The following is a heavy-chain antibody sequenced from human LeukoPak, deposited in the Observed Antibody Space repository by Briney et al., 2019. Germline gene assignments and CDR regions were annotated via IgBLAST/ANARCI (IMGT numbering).Heavy chain of an antibody. CDR2: INHSGST. CDR3: ARDVCSSTSCYENWFDP. CDR1: GGSFSGYY. J-gene: IGHJ5*02. V-gene: IGHV4-34*01. Sequence: PSETLSLTCAVYGGSFSGYYWSWIRQPPGKGLEWIGEINHSGSTNYNPSLKSRVTISVDTSKNQFSLQLSSVTPEDTAVYYCARDVCSSTSCYENWFDPWGQGTLVTVSS. D-gene: IGHD2-2*01.